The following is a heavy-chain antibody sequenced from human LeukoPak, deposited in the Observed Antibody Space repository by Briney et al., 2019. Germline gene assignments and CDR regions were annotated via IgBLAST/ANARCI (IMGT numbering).Heavy chain of an antibody. CDR3: ARDPVPSLPQQIDY. CDR1: GFTFSSYS. J-gene: IGHJ4*02. V-gene: IGHV3-74*01. Sequence: GGSLRLSCAASGFTFSSYSMNWVRQAPGKGLVWVSRINSDGSSTSYADSVKGRFTISRDNAKNTLYLQMNSLRAEDTAVYYCARDPVPSLPQQIDYWGQGTLVTVSS. CDR2: INSDGSST. D-gene: IGHD2-2*01.